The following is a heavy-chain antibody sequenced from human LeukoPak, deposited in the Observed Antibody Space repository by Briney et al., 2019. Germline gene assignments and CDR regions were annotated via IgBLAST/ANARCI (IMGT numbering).Heavy chain of an antibody. CDR3: AKLVGATVTSDY. V-gene: IGHV3-23*01. J-gene: IGHJ4*02. D-gene: IGHD4-17*01. Sequence: PGGSLRLSCAASGFTFSSYVMTWVRQAPGKGLEWVSAISSIGSNTYYADSVKGRFTISRDNSNNTLYLQMNGLSAEDTAVYYCAKLVGATVTSDYWGQGTLVSVSS. CDR2: ISSIGSNT. CDR1: GFTFSSYV.